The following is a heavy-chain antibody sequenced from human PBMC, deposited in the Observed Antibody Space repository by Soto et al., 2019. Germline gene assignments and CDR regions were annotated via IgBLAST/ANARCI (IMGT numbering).Heavy chain of an antibody. J-gene: IGHJ4*02. CDR2: TCYRSKWYN. CDR1: GDSVSSNSAA. CDR3: ARGWGETGKEGYFDY. V-gene: IGHV6-1*01. Sequence: SQTLSLTCAISGDSVSSNSAAWNWIRQSPSRGLEWLGRTCYRSKWYNDYAVYVKSPITINPDTTKNQFSLQRNSVTPEDASVYYCARGWGETGKEGYFDYWGQGTLVTVSS. D-gene: IGHD7-27*01.